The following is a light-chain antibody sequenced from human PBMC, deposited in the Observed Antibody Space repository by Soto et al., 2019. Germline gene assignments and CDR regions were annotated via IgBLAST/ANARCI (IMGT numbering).Light chain of an antibody. CDR3: QQSYSTWCT. CDR1: QNISTF. J-gene: IGKJ2*02. Sequence: DIQMTQSPSSLSASVGDRVTITCRASQNISTFLNWYQQEPGKAPKLLIYAASSLQGGVPSRFSGSGSGEDFTLTITSLQPEDFASYYCQQSYSTWCTFGQGTKLEIK. V-gene: IGKV1-39*01. CDR2: AAS.